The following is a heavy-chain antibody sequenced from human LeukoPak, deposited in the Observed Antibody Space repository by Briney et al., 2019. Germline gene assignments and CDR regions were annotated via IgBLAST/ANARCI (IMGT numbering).Heavy chain of an antibody. CDR1: GFTFSSYS. J-gene: IGHJ3*02. CDR3: AREGSGLVIHAFDI. Sequence: GGSLRLSCAASGFTFSSYSMSWVRRAPGKGLEWVSAISGSGGSTYYADSVKGRFTISRDNPKNTVYLQMNSLRTEDTAVYFCAREGSGLVIHAFDIWGQGTMVTVSS. V-gene: IGHV3-23*01. D-gene: IGHD3/OR15-3a*01. CDR2: ISGSGGST.